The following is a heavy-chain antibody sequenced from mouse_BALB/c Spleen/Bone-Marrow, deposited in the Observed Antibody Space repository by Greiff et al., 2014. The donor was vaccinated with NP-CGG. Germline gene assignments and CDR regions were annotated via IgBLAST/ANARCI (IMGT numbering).Heavy chain of an antibody. CDR1: GFTFSSYS. D-gene: IGHD2-14*01. J-gene: IGHJ4*01. CDR2: ISNGGGST. CDR3: TRHGEVRRFYYALDY. Sequence: DVHLVESGGGLVQPGGSLKLSCTASGFTFSSYSMSWVHQTPEKRLEWVAYISNGGGSTYYPDAVKGRFTISRDNAKNSLYLQMCSLKSEDTAMYYCTRHGEVRRFYYALDYWGQGTSVTVSS. V-gene: IGHV5-12-2*01.